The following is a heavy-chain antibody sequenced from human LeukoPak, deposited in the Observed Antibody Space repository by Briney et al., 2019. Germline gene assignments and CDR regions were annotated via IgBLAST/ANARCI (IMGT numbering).Heavy chain of an antibody. CDR1: GYTFTSYA. CDR2: INAGNGNT. Sequence: GASVKVSCKASGYTFTSYAMHWVRQSPGQRLEWMGWINAGNGNTKYSHKFQGRVTITRDTSASTAYMELSSLRSEDTAVYYCARDGCGGDCPWGQGTLVTVSS. V-gene: IGHV1-3*01. D-gene: IGHD2-21*02. CDR3: ARDGCGGDCP. J-gene: IGHJ5*02.